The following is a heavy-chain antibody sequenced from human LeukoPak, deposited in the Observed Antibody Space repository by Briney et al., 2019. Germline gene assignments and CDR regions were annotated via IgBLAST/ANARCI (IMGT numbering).Heavy chain of an antibody. CDR1: GGSISSYY. D-gene: IGHD2-21*01. Sequence: SETLSLTCTVSGGSISSYYWNWIRQSPGKGLEWIGYIYYSGSTNYNPSLKSRVTVSVDTSKNQFSLKLTSVTAADTAVYYCARDGGDYGMDVWGQGTTVTVSS. J-gene: IGHJ6*02. CDR3: ARDGGDYGMDV. V-gene: IGHV4-59*12. CDR2: IYYSGST.